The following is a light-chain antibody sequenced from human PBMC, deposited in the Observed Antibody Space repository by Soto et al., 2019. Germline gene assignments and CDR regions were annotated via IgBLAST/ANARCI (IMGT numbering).Light chain of an antibody. J-gene: IGKJ5*01. V-gene: IGKV3-20*01. CDR1: QNIRSS. CDR3: QQYGSSIT. CDR2: GAS. Sequence: VMTPSPASLSASPGERVTLSCRASQNIRSSLAWYQQRPGQAPRLLIYGASSRATGIPDRFSGSGSGTDFTLTISRLEPEDFAVYYCQQYGSSITFGQGTRLEIK.